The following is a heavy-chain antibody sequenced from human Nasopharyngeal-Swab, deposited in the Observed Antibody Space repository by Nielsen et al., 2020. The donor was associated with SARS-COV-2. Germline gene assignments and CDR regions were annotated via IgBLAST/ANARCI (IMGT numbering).Heavy chain of an antibody. D-gene: IGHD6-13*01. CDR3: ARELPSRRIAAAGRKGHWFDP. V-gene: IGHV1-2*04. CDR2: INPNSDGT. J-gene: IGHJ5*02. CDR1: GYTFTGYY. Sequence: ASVKVSCKASGYTFTGYYMHWVRQAPGQGLEWMGWINPNSDGTNYAQKFQGWVTMTRDTSISTAYMELSRLRSDDTAVYYCARELPSRRIAAAGRKGHWFDPWGQGTLVTVSS.